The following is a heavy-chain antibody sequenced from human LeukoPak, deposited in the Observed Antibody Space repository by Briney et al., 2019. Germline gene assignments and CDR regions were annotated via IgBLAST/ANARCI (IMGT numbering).Heavy chain of an antibody. V-gene: IGHV3-48*03. D-gene: IGHD3-10*01. CDR3: ARDYYGSGSCDY. J-gene: IGHJ4*02. CDR2: ISSGGGTI. Sequence: GGSLRLSCAASGFTFSSYEMNCVRQAPGKGLEWVSYISSGGGTIYYADSVKGRFTISRDNAKNSLYLQMNSLRAEDTAVYYCARDYYGSGSCDYWGQGTLVTVSS. CDR1: GFTFSSYE.